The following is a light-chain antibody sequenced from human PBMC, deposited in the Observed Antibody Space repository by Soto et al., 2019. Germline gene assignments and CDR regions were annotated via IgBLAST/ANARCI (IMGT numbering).Light chain of an antibody. Sequence: QSVLTQPPSVSAAPGPKVTISCSGSSSNIGNNYVSWYQQLPGTAPKLLIYDNNKRPSGIPDRFSGSKSGTSATLGITGLQTGDEADYYCGTWDSSLSAGEVVFGGGTKLTVL. CDR1: SSNIGNNY. CDR2: DNN. V-gene: IGLV1-51*01. J-gene: IGLJ2*01. CDR3: GTWDSSLSAGEVV.